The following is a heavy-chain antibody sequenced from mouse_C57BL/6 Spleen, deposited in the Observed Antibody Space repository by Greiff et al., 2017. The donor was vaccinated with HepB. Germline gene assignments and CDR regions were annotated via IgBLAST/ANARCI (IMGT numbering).Heavy chain of an antibody. D-gene: IGHD3-2*02. CDR1: GFNIKDYY. Sequence: EVQLQQSGAELVRPGASVKLSCTASGFNIKDYYMHWVKQRPEQGLEWIGRIDPEDGDTEYAPKFQGKATMTADTSSNTAYLQLSSLTSEDTAVYYCTRDSSGYAMDYWGQGTSVTVSS. CDR2: IDPEDGDT. CDR3: TRDSSGYAMDY. V-gene: IGHV14-1*01. J-gene: IGHJ4*01.